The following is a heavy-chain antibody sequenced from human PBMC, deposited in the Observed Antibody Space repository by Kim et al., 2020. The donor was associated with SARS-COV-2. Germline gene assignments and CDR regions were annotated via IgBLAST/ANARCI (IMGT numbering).Heavy chain of an antibody. CDR2: IWYDGSKT. V-gene: IGHV3-33*01. J-gene: IGHJ4*02. Sequence: GGSLRLSCAAYGFTFSSYVMHWVRQAPGKGLEWVALIWYDGSKTYYAESVKGRFTISRDNSKNTLYLQMNSLRAEDTAVYYCARGVTGVDYWGQGTLVTV. CDR3: ARGVTGVDY. CDR1: GFTFSSYV. D-gene: IGHD2-21*02.